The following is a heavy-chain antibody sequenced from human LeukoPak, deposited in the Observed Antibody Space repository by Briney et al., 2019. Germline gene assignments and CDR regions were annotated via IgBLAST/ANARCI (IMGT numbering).Heavy chain of an antibody. CDR3: TRQMTTLTGDDTFDV. CDR2: IFYSGSS. J-gene: IGHJ3*01. V-gene: IGHV4-39*01. Sequence: SETLSLTCTVSGGSISNSSYYWGWIRQPPGKGLEWIGTIFYSGSSYSNASLKSRVTISVDTSKNQFSLRLFSVTAADTAVYYCTRQMTTLTGDDTFDVWGQGTIVTVSS. CDR1: GGSISNSSYY. D-gene: IGHD4-11*01.